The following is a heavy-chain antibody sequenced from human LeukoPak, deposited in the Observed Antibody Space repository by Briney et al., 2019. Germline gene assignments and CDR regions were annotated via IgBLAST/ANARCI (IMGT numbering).Heavy chain of an antibody. CDR2: INHSGST. Sequence: PSETLSLTCAVYGGSFSGYYWSWIRQPPGKGLEWIGEINHSGSTNYNPSLKSRVTISVDTSKNQFSLKLSSVTAADTAVYYCARPPRDYYDSSGYADYWGQGTLVTVSS. D-gene: IGHD3-22*01. CDR1: GGSFSGYY. CDR3: ARPPRDYYDSSGYADY. V-gene: IGHV4-34*01. J-gene: IGHJ4*02.